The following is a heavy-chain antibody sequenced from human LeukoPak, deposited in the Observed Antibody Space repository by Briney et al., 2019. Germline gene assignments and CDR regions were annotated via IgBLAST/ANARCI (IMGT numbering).Heavy chain of an antibody. Sequence: AGGSLRLSCAASGFTFSSYAMSWVRQAPGKGLEWVSAISGSGGSTYYAASVKGRFTIYRDNSKNTLYLQMNSLRAEDTAVYYCAKGAIGYCSGGSCYSAYFDLWGRGTLVTVSS. D-gene: IGHD2-15*01. CDR3: AKGAIGYCSGGSCYSAYFDL. V-gene: IGHV3-23*01. CDR1: GFTFSSYA. CDR2: ISGSGGST. J-gene: IGHJ2*01.